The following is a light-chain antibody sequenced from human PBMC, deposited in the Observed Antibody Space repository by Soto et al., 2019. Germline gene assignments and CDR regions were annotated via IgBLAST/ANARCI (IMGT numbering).Light chain of an antibody. J-gene: IGKJ1*01. CDR1: QSITTW. CDR3: QQYNSFWT. CDR2: DVS. V-gene: IGKV1-5*01. Sequence: DIQMTQSPSTLSASVGDRVTFTCRASQSITTWLAWYQQKPGKAPKLLISDVSSLKSGVPSRFSGSGSGTEFTLTISGLHPDDSATYYCQQYNSFWTFGQGTKGDIK.